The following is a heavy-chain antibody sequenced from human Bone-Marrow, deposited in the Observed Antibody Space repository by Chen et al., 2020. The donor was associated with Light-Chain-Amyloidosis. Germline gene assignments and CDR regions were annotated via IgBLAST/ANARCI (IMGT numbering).Heavy chain of an antibody. CDR2: IYYSGST. J-gene: IGHJ5*02. V-gene: IGHV4-59*01. CDR3: ARERYYGSGKGWFDP. Sequence: QVQLQESGPGLVKPSETLSLTCTVSGGSISSYYWSWIRQPPGEGLEWIGYIYYSGSTNYNPSLKSRVTISVDTSKNQFSLKLSSVTAADTAVYYCARERYYGSGKGWFDPWGQGTLVTVSS. CDR1: GGSISSYY. D-gene: IGHD3-10*01.